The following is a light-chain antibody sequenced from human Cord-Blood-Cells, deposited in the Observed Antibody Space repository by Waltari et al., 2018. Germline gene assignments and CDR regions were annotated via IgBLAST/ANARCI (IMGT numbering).Light chain of an antibody. J-gene: IGKJ4*01. CDR1: QSVSST. CDR3: QQYNNWPLT. CDR2: GAS. Sequence: EIVMTQSQATLSVSPGERATLSCRASQSVSSTLAWDQQKPGQAPRLLIDGASTRATGIPARFSGSGSGTEFTLTISSLQSEDFAVYYCQQYNNWPLTFGGGTKVEIK. V-gene: IGKV3-15*01.